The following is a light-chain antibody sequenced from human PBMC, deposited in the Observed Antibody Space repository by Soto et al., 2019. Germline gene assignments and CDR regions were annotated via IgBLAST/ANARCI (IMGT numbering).Light chain of an antibody. CDR1: QGISSY. CDR3: QQSKT. CDR2: GAS. V-gene: IGKV1-9*01. Sequence: DIQLTQSPSFLSASVGDRVTITCRASQGISSYLAWYQQKPGKAPNLLIYGASTLQSGVPSRFSGSVSGTEFTLTISSLQPEDFATYYCQQSKTFGGGTKVEIK. J-gene: IGKJ4*01.